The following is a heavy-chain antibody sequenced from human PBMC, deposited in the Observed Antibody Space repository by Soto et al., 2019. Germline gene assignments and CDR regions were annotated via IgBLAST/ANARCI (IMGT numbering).Heavy chain of an antibody. CDR3: ASGIQLWLRRINNGYSG. V-gene: IGHV1-69*12. CDR2: IIPMFGTA. D-gene: IGHD5-18*01. CDR1: GGTFSTYA. J-gene: IGHJ4*02. Sequence: QVQLVQSGAEVKKPESSVKVSCKAPGGTFSTYAISWVRQAPGQGLEWMGGIIPMFGTANYAQRFQDRVMITADESTNTVYMEVSSLRSEDTAVYFCASGIQLWLRRINNGYSGWGEGTLVTVSS.